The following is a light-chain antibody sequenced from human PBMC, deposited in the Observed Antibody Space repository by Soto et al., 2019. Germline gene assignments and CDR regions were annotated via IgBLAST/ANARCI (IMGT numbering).Light chain of an antibody. CDR1: QSVSGSY. CDR2: GAS. Sequence: EIVLTQSPATLSLSPGERSTLSCRASQSVSGSYLAWYQQQPGQAPRLLIYGASGRATGIPDRFSGSGSGTDFTFIISRLEPEDFAVYYCQQYGSSPWTFGQGTKVDI. J-gene: IGKJ1*01. V-gene: IGKV3-20*01. CDR3: QQYGSSPWT.